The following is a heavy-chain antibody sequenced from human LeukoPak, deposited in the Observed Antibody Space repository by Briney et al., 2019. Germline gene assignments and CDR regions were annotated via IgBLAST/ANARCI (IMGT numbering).Heavy chain of an antibody. D-gene: IGHD1-26*01. CDR2: IHSDGST. CDR3: ARHCGGSYPPLILCY. V-gene: IGHV3-53*01. J-gene: IGHJ4*02. CDR1: GFTVSNNY. Sequence: PGGSLRLSCAASGFTVSNNYMSWVRQAPGSGLEWVSVIHSDGSTYYAGSVKGRFTISRDSSKNTLFLQMNSLRAEDTAVYYCARHCGGSYPPLILCYWGQGPLVTVSS.